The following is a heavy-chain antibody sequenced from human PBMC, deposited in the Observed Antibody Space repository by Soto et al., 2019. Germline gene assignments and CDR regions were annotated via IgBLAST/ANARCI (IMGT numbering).Heavy chain of an antibody. V-gene: IGHV3-21*01. J-gene: IGHJ6*02. Sequence: EVQLVESGGGLVKPGGSLRLSCAASGFTFSSYSMNWVRQAPGKGLEWVSSISSSSSYIYYADSVKGRFTISRDNAKNSLYLQMNSLRAEDTAVYYCARERAYSSSWYRLGYYYYGMDVWGQGTTVTVSS. CDR3: ARERAYSSSWYRLGYYYYGMDV. CDR1: GFTFSSYS. D-gene: IGHD6-13*01. CDR2: ISSSSSYI.